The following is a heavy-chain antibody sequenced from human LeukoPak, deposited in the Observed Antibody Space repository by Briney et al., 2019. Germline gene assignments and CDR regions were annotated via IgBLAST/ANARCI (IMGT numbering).Heavy chain of an antibody. CDR2: IKRNSDYGTI. D-gene: IGHD6-13*01. CDR3: AKGTSSWHEFGY. CDR1: GFTFSNAW. J-gene: IGHJ4*02. Sequence: PGGSLRLSCAASGFTFSNAWMSWVRQAPGKGLEWVGRIKRNSDYGTIDYAAPVKGRFTISRDDSKNTLFLQMNSLRAEDTALYYCAKGTSSWHEFGYWGQGTLVTVSS. V-gene: IGHV3-15*05.